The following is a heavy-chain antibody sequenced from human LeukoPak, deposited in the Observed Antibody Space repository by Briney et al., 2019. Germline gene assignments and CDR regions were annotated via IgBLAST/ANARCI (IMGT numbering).Heavy chain of an antibody. Sequence: PGGSLRLSCAASGFPFSGSAMHWVRQASGKGLEWVGRIRSKANSYATAYAASVKGRFTISRDDSKNTAYLQMNSLKTEDTAVYYCTSNLIHDYGDSLLEFDYWGQGTLVTVSS. J-gene: IGHJ4*02. CDR2: IRSKANSYAT. CDR3: TSNLIHDYGDSLLEFDY. CDR1: GFPFSGSA. V-gene: IGHV3-73*01. D-gene: IGHD4-17*01.